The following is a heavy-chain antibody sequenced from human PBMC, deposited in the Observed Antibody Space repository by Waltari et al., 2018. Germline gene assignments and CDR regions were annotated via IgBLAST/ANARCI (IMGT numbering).Heavy chain of an antibody. CDR1: GFTFSTYW. CDR3: ARASAVPGTRDY. J-gene: IGHJ4*02. Sequence: EVQLVESGGDLVQPGGSLRLSCAASGFTFSTYWMSWMRQAPGKGLEWVANINQAGTDKYYVDSVKGRFTISRDNARNSLYLQMSSLRVEDTAFYYCARASAVPGTRDYWDQGTLVTVSS. D-gene: IGHD6-19*01. CDR2: INQAGTDK. V-gene: IGHV3-7*01.